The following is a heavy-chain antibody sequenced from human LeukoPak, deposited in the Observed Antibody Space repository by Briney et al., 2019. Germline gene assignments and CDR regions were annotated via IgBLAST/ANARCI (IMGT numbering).Heavy chain of an antibody. D-gene: IGHD6-19*01. CDR3: ARDPGIAVAGFDF. CDR1: GGSISGYF. Sequence: SETLSLTCTVSGGSISGYFWNWIRQPPGKGLEWIGYIYYSGSTNYNPSLKSRVTILVDTSKNQFSLRLSSGTAADTAVYFCARDPGIAVAGFDFWGQGTLVTVSS. J-gene: IGHJ4*02. CDR2: IYYSGST. V-gene: IGHV4-59*01.